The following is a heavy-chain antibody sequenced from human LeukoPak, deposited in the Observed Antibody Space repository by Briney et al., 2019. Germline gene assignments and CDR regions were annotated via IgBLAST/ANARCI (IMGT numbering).Heavy chain of an antibody. Sequence: PSETLSLTCTVSGGSISSYYWSWIRQPPGKGLEWIGYIYYSGSTNYNPSLKSRVTISVDTSKNQSSLKLSSVTAADTAVYYCARISKPYYYDSSGYYFGYWGQGTLVTVSS. CDR3: ARISKPYYYDSSGYYFGY. D-gene: IGHD3-22*01. CDR2: IYYSGST. J-gene: IGHJ4*02. CDR1: GGSISSYY. V-gene: IGHV4-59*01.